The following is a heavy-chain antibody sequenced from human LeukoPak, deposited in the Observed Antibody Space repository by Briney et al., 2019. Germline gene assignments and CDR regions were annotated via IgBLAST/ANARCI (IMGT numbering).Heavy chain of an antibody. CDR2: INHSGST. CDR1: GGSFSGYY. Sequence: SETLSLTCAVYGGSFSGYYWSWIRQPPGKGLEWIGEINHSGSTNYNPSLKSRVTISVDTSQNQFSLKLSSVTAADTAVYYCARGTRGYHDYWGQGTLVTVSS. CDR3: ARGTRGYHDY. V-gene: IGHV4-34*01. D-gene: IGHD6-25*01. J-gene: IGHJ4*02.